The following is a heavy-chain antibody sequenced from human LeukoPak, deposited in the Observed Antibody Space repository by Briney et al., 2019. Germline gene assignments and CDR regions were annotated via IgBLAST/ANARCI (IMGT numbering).Heavy chain of an antibody. D-gene: IGHD7-27*01. V-gene: IGHV3-64*01. Sequence: GGSLRLSCAASGFTFSSYAMHWVRQAPGKGLEYVSAISSNGGSTYYANSVKGRFTISRDNSKNTVYLQMNSLRAEDTAVYYCAKPLTGVSSDYFDYWGQGTLVTVSS. J-gene: IGHJ4*02. CDR1: GFTFSSYA. CDR2: ISSNGGST. CDR3: AKPLTGVSSDYFDY.